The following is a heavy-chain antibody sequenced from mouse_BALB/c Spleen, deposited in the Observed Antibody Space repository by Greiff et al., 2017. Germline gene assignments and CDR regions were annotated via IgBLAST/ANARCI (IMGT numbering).Heavy chain of an antibody. J-gene: IGHJ3*01. Sequence: EVKLMESGPELVKPGASVKMSCKASGYTFTSYVMHWVKQKPGQGLEWIGYINPYNDGTKYNEKFKGKATLTSDKSSSTAYMELSSLTSEDSAVYYCARPYYYGSSYLADWGQGTLVTVSA. CDR2: INPYNDGT. CDR1: GYTFTSYV. D-gene: IGHD1-1*01. CDR3: ARPYYYGSSYLAD. V-gene: IGHV1-14*01.